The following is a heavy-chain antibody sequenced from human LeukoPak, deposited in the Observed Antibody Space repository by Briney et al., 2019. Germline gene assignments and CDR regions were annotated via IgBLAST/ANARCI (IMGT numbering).Heavy chain of an antibody. CDR1: GFTVGSKY. D-gene: IGHD3-22*01. J-gene: IGHJ4*02. Sequence: PGGSLRLSCAASGFTVGSKYMTWVRQAPGKGLEWVSVIYSGGSTFYADSVRGRFTISRDSSKNTVYLQMSSLRAEDTAVYYCARGRGSYYDTTGGLDYWGQGTLVTVSS. V-gene: IGHV3-53*01. CDR3: ARGRGSYYDTTGGLDY. CDR2: IYSGGST.